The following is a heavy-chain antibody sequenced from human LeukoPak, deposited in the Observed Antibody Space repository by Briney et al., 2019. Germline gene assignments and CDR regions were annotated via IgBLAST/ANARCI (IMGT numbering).Heavy chain of an antibody. D-gene: IGHD1-26*01. V-gene: IGHV4-38-2*02. CDR2: IYHTGIT. J-gene: IGHJ4*02. Sequence: SETLSLTCSVSGYSLTSGYYWAWIRQPPGKGLEWIGSIYHTGITYSNSSLKSRLTMSVDTSKNQISLNLSSVTAADTAVYYCARDTDSGSYNNWGQGTLVTVSS. CDR3: ARDTDSGSYNN. CDR1: GYSLTSGYY.